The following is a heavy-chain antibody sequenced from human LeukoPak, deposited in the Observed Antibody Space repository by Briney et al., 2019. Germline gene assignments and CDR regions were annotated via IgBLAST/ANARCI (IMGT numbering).Heavy chain of an antibody. CDR2: INSDGRSI. Sequence: SGGSLRLSCAASGFTFSTNWMYWVRQAPGKGLVWVSRINSDGRSIGYADSVKGRFTISRDNAKNSLYLQMNSLRAEDTAVYYCARDWVDDAFDIWGQGTMVTVSS. D-gene: IGHD3-16*01. CDR1: GFTFSTNW. CDR3: ARDWVDDAFDI. V-gene: IGHV3-74*01. J-gene: IGHJ3*02.